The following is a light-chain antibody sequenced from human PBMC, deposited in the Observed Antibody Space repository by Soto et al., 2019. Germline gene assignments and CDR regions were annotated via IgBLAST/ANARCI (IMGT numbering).Light chain of an antibody. CDR1: QSVNTCC. Sequence: EIVLTQSPGTLSLSPGEKAALSCRASQSVNTCCLAWFQQKPGRAPRLLIYGASSRTSGTPDRFSGSGSGTDFTLTISRLEPEDFAVYYCQQYGVSPWTFGQGTKVEVK. V-gene: IGKV3-20*01. CDR2: GAS. J-gene: IGKJ1*01. CDR3: QQYGVSPWT.